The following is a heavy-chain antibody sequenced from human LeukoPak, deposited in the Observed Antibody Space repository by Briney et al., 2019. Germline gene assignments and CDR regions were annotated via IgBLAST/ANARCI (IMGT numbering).Heavy chain of an antibody. CDR2: IYSGGST. Sequence: GGSLRLSCAASGLTVSSTYMSWVRQTPGKGLEWVSVIYSGGSTYYADSVKGRFTISRDNSKNTLYLQMNSLRAEDTAVYYCARDGANYYDSSGYSNDAFDIWGQGTMVTVSS. J-gene: IGHJ3*02. CDR1: GLTVSSTY. CDR3: ARDGANYYDSSGYSNDAFDI. D-gene: IGHD3-22*01. V-gene: IGHV3-66*01.